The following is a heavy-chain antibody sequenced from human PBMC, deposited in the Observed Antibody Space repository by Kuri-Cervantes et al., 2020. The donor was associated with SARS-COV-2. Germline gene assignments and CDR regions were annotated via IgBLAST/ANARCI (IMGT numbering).Heavy chain of an antibody. CDR3: ASLHDAFDI. CDR1: GFTFNTYS. Sequence: GESLKISCAASGFTFNTYSMDWVRLAPGKGLEWLAYISKGSDTIYYADSVKGRFTISRDNAKNSLYLQMNSLRAEDTAVYYCASLHDAFDIWGQGTMVTVSS. J-gene: IGHJ3*02. V-gene: IGHV3-48*01. CDR2: ISKGSDTI.